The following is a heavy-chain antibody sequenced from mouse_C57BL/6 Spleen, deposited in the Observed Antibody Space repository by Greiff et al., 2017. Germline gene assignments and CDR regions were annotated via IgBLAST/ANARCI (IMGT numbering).Heavy chain of an antibody. D-gene: IGHD1-1*01. J-gene: IGHJ2*01. CDR2: IDPNSGGT. Sequence: QVQLQQPGAELVKPGASVKLSCKASGYTFTSYWMHWVKQRPGRGLEWIGRIDPNSGGTKYNEKFKSKATLTVDKPSSTAYMQLSSLTSEDSAVYYCARSEVEDLITTYLDDWGQGTTLTVSS. V-gene: IGHV1-72*01. CDR1: GYTFTSYW. CDR3: ARSEVEDLITTYLDD.